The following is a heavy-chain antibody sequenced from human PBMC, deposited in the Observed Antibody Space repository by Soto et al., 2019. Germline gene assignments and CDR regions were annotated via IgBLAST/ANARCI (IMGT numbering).Heavy chain of an antibody. J-gene: IGHJ4*02. V-gene: IGHV1-2*04. CDR1: GYSFKDYK. CDR3: ATWVDYGDFEGFDF. CDR2: VDPNGGGS. Sequence: ASVKVSCKTSGYSFKDYKLDWVRQAPGQGLEWMGWVDPNGGGSNSAQKFQGSVTMTWDTSITTAYLDLTRLTTNDTATYFCATWVDYGDFEGFDFLGQGTLVTVSS. D-gene: IGHD4-17*01.